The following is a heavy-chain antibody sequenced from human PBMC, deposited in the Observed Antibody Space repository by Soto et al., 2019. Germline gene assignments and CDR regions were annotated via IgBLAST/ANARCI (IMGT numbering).Heavy chain of an antibody. CDR2: IYYSGST. Sequence: QLQLQESGPGLVKPSETLSLTCTVSGGSISSSSYYWGWIRQPPGKGLEWIGSIYYSGSTYYNPSLKSRVTISVDTSKNQFSLKLSSETAADTAVYYCARLWAAAVDYWGQGTLVTVSS. D-gene: IGHD2-2*01. J-gene: IGHJ4*02. CDR1: GGSISSSSYY. CDR3: ARLWAAAVDY. V-gene: IGHV4-39*01.